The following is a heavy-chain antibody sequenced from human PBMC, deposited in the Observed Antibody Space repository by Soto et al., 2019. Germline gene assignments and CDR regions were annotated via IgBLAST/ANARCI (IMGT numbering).Heavy chain of an antibody. V-gene: IGHV4-59*08. CDR1: GGSISSYY. D-gene: IGHD6-13*01. J-gene: IGHJ4*02. CDR3: ARSFFGRYSSSWYYFDY. Sequence: SETLSLTCTVSGGSISSYYWSWIRQPPGKGLEWIGYIYYSESTNYNPSLKSRVTISVDTSKNQFSLKLSSVTAADTAVYYCARSFFGRYSSSWYYFDYWGQGTLVTVSS. CDR2: IYYSEST.